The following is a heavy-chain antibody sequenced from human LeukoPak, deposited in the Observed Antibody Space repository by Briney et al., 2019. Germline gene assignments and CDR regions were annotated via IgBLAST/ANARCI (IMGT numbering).Heavy chain of an antibody. Sequence: ASVKVSCKASGYTFTSHGISWVRQAPGQGLEWMGWISAYRSNTNYAQKLQGRVTMTTDTSTSTAYMELRSLRSDDTAVYYCASAPQWLGYFDYWGQGTLVTVSS. CDR2: ISAYRSNT. V-gene: IGHV1-18*01. J-gene: IGHJ4*02. CDR3: ASAPQWLGYFDY. D-gene: IGHD6-19*01. CDR1: GYTFTSHG.